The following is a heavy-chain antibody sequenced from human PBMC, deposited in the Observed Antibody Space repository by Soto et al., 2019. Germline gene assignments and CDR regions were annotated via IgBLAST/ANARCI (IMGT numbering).Heavy chain of an antibody. Sequence: PGGSLRLSCAASGFTFSNYAMSWVRQAPGKGLEWVSGISGSGGTTYYADSVKGRCTISRDNSKKTPYLKMNSLRAEDTAVYYCAKVGGSYYLRAFDIWGQGTMVTVSS. CDR2: ISGSGGTT. CDR1: GFTFSNYA. D-gene: IGHD1-26*01. J-gene: IGHJ3*02. V-gene: IGHV3-23*01. CDR3: AKVGGSYYLRAFDI.